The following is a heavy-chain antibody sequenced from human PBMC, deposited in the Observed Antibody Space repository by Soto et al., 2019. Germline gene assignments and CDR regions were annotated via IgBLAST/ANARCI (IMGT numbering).Heavy chain of an antibody. CDR1: GGSISSYY. Sequence: SETLSLTCTVSGGSISSYYWSWIRQPAGKGLHWIGRIYTSGSTNYNPSLKSRVTMSVDTSKNKFSLKLSSVTDADTALYYCARACSSTSCYDVFDSWGQGTLVTVSS. J-gene: IGHJ4*02. CDR3: ARACSSTSCYDVFDS. V-gene: IGHV4-4*07. CDR2: IYTSGST. D-gene: IGHD2-2*01.